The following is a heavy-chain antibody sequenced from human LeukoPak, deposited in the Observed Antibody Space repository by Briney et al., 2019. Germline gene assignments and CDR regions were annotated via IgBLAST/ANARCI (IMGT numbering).Heavy chain of an antibody. D-gene: IGHD2-2*01. J-gene: IGHJ6*02. CDR2: IYDSGST. Sequence: PSETLSLTCTVSGGSISSYYWSWIRQPPGKGLEWIGYIYDSGSTNYNPSLKSRVTISVDTSKNQFSLKLSSVTTADTAVYYCARVGGTNYYYYGMDVWGQGTTVTVSS. CDR1: GGSISSYY. V-gene: IGHV4-59*01. CDR3: ARVGGTNYYYYGMDV.